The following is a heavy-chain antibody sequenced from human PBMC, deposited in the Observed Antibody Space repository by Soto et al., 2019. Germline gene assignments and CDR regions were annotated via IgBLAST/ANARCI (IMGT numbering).Heavy chain of an antibody. CDR2: ISGTGNSV. CDR3: AKDQRTASSTVKDYFDF. Sequence: EVQLVESGGVLVQPGGSLRLSCVASGFTFNSFGMSWVRQAPGKGLEWVSAISGTGNSVYYADSVKGRFTISRDNSENTLYLQMNSLTAEDTAIYYCAKDQRTASSTVKDYFDFWCRGTLVTVSS. CDR1: GFTFNSFG. D-gene: IGHD2-2*01. J-gene: IGHJ4*02. V-gene: IGHV3-23*04.